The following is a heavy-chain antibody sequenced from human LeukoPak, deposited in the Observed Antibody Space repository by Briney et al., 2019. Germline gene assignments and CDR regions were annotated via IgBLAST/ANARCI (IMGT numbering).Heavy chain of an antibody. CDR3: ARASYYYDSSGLFDY. Sequence: PSETLSLTCAVYGGSFSGYYWSWIRQPPGKGLEWIGEINHSGSTNYNPSLKSRVTISVDTSKNQFSLKLSSVTAADTAVYYCARASYYYDSSGLFDYWGQGTLVTVSS. V-gene: IGHV4-34*01. CDR2: INHSGST. CDR1: GGSFSGYY. J-gene: IGHJ4*02. D-gene: IGHD3-22*01.